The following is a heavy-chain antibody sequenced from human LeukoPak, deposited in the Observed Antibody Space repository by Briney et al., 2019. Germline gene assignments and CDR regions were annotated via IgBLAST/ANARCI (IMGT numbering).Heavy chain of an antibody. CDR2: INPNSGVT. V-gene: IGHV1-2*02. CDR3: ARDGCSGGSCYSDY. J-gene: IGHJ4*02. D-gene: IGHD2-15*01. Sequence: ASVKVSCKASGYAFASHGISWVRQAPGQGLEWMGWINPNSGVTNYAQKFQGRVTMTRDTSISTAYMELSRLRSDDTAVYYCARDGCSGGSCYSDYWGQGTLVTVSS. CDR1: GYAFASHG.